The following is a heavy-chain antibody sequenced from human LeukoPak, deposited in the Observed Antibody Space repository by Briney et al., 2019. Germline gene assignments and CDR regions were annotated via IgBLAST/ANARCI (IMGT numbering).Heavy chain of an antibody. Sequence: PGGSLRLSCAASGFTFSSYAMSWVRQAPGKGLEWVSAISGSGGSTYYADSVKGRFTISRDNSKNTLYLQMNSLRAEDTAVYYCAKLPIVVVVAATWWFDPWGQGTLVTVSS. J-gene: IGHJ5*02. V-gene: IGHV3-23*01. D-gene: IGHD2-15*01. CDR2: ISGSGGST. CDR3: AKLPIVVVVAATWWFDP. CDR1: GFTFSSYA.